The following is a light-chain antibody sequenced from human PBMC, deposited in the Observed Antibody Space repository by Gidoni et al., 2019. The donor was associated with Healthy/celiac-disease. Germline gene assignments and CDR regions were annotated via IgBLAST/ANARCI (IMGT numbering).Light chain of an antibody. Sequence: DIQMTQSPSSLSASVGDRVTITCRASQSISSYLNWYQQKPGKAPKLLIYAASSLQSGVPSRFSGSGSGTDFTLTISSLQPEDFATDYCQQSYSTLYTFXXXTKLEIK. CDR3: QQSYSTLYT. J-gene: IGKJ2*01. CDR1: QSISSY. V-gene: IGKV1-39*01. CDR2: AAS.